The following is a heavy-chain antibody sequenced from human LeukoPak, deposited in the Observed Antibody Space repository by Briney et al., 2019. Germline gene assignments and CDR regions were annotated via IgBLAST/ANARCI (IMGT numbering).Heavy chain of an antibody. V-gene: IGHV4-39*07. CDR2: IYYSGST. CDR1: GGSISSSSYY. J-gene: IGHJ4*02. CDR3: AREPYSNYPTPPFDY. D-gene: IGHD4-11*01. Sequence: SETLSLTCTVSGGSISSSSYYWRWIRQPPGKGLEWIGSIYYSGSTYYNPSLKSRVTISVDTSKNQFSLKLSSVTAADTAVYYCAREPYSNYPTPPFDYWGQGTLVTVSS.